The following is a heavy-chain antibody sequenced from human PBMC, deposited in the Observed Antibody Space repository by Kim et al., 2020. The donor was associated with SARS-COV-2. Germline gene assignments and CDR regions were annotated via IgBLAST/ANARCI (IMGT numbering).Heavy chain of an antibody. V-gene: IGHV4-39*01. J-gene: IGHJ5*02. CDR1: GGSISSSSYY. CDR3: ASSSGWYKWFDP. CDR2: IYYSGST. D-gene: IGHD6-19*01. Sequence: SETLSLTCTVSGGSISSSSYYWGWIRQPPGKGLEWIGSIYYSGSTYYNPSLKSRVTISVDTSKNQFSLKLSSVTAADTAVYYCASSSGWYKWFDPWGQGTLVTVSS.